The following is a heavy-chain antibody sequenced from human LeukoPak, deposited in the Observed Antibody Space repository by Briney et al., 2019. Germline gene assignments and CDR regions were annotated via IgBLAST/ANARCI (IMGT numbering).Heavy chain of an antibody. CDR1: GGSISSSSYY. CDR3: AREGYSSGWDYYYYYMDV. J-gene: IGHJ6*03. D-gene: IGHD6-19*01. V-gene: IGHV4-61*02. Sequence: SETLSLTCTVSGGSISSSSYYWSWIRQPAGKGLEWIGRIYTSGSTNYNPSLKSRVTISVDTSKNQFSLKLSSVTAADTAVYYCAREGYSSGWDYYYYYMDVWGKGTTVTISS. CDR2: IYTSGST.